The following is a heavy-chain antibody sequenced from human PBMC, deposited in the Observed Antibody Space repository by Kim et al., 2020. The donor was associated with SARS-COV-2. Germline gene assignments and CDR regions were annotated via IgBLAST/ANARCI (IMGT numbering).Heavy chain of an antibody. Sequence: GGSLRLSCAASGFTFSSYSMNWVRQAPGKGLEWVSYISSSSSTIYYADSVKGRFTISRDNAKNSLYLQMNSLRDEDTAVYYCARATSDHYYYYGMDVWGQGTTVTVSS. CDR2: ISSSSSTI. J-gene: IGHJ6*02. V-gene: IGHV3-48*02. D-gene: IGHD1-1*01. CDR3: ARATSDHYYYYGMDV. CDR1: GFTFSSYS.